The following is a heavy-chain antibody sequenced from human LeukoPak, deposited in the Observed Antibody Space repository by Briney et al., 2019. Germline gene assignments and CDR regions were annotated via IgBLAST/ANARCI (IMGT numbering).Heavy chain of an antibody. CDR1: GYTFTSYG. Sequence: GASVKVSCKASGYTFTSYGISWVRQAPGQGLEWMGWISAYNGNTNYAQKLQGRVTMTTDTSTSTAYMELRSLRSDDTAVYYCARVIGSRPTHLVGCSWYFLPWGQGTLVTVSS. V-gene: IGHV1-18*01. CDR3: ARVIGSRPTHLVGCSWYFLP. J-gene: IGHJ5*02. CDR2: ISAYNGNT. D-gene: IGHD6-13*01.